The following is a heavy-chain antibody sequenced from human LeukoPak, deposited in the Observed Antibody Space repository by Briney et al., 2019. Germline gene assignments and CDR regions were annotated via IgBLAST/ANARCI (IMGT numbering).Heavy chain of an antibody. CDR2: ISSSSHYT. Sequence: GGSLRLPCAASGFTFSDYYMTWIRQAPGKGLECVSYISSSSHYTNYPDSVKGRFTISRDNAKNSLYLQMNSLRAEDTAVYYCARVKVGTTNRFDYWGQGTLVTVSS. CDR1: GFTFSDYY. CDR3: ARVKVGTTNRFDY. V-gene: IGHV3-11*05. J-gene: IGHJ4*02. D-gene: IGHD1-26*01.